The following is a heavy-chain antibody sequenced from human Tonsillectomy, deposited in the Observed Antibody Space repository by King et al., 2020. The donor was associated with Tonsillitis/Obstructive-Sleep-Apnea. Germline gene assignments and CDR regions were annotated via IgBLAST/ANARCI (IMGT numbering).Heavy chain of an antibody. V-gene: IGHV5-51*01. J-gene: IGHJ3*02. CDR3: ARLSPYGYYGILTGSDAFDI. Sequence: DVQLVESGAEVKKPGESLKISCKGSGYSFTSYWIGWVRQMPGKGLEWMGIIYPGDSDTRYSPSFQGQVTISADKSISTAYLQWSSLKASDTAMYYCARLSPYGYYGILTGSDAFDIWGQGTMVTVSS. CDR1: GYSFTSYW. D-gene: IGHD3-9*01. CDR2: IYPGDSDT.